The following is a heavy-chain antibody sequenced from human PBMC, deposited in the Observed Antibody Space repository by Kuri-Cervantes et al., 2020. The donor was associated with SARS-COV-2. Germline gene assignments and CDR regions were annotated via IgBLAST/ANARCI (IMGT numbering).Heavy chain of an antibody. CDR2: IYTSGST. V-gene: IGHV4-61*02. J-gene: IGHJ4*02. Sequence: LRLSCTVSGGSISSGSYYWSWIRQPAGKGLEWIGRIYTSGSTNYNPSLKSRVTISVDTSKNQFSLKLSSVTAADTAVYYCARDRWELYDYWGQGTLVTVSS. CDR3: ARDRWELYDY. CDR1: GGSISSGSYY. D-gene: IGHD1-26*01.